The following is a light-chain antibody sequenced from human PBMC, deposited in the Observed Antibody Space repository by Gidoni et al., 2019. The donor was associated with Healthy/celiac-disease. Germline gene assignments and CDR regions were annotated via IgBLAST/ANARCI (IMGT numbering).Light chain of an antibody. V-gene: IGKV1-39*01. J-gene: IGKJ1*01. Sequence: DIQMTQSPSSLSASVGDRVTITCRASQSISSYLNWYQQKPGKAPKLLIYAESSLQSGVPSRFSGSGSGTDFTLTIGSLQPEDFATYYCQQSYSTPWTFGQGTKVEIK. CDR1: QSISSY. CDR3: QQSYSTPWT. CDR2: AES.